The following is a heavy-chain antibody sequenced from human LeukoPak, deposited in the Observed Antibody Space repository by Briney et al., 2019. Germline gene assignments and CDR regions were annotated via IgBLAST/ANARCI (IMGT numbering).Heavy chain of an antibody. CDR3: AKGGLVHRFDP. Sequence: GGPLRLSCAASGFTFSSYAMSWVRQAPGKGLEWVSAISGSGGSTYYADSVKGRFTISRDNSKNTLYLQMNSLRADDTAVYYCAKGGLVHRFDPWGQGTLVTVSS. J-gene: IGHJ5*02. CDR1: GFTFSSYA. CDR2: ISGSGGST. V-gene: IGHV3-23*01.